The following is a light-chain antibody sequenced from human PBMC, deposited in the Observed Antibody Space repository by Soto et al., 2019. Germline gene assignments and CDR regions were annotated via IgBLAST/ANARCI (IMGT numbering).Light chain of an antibody. V-gene: IGKV1-6*01. CDR3: IQEYVYPWT. Sequence: AIQVTQSPSSLSASVGDRVTISCRASQGIGNDLGWYQQKPGKAPKLLIYEASTLQTGVASRFSGSGSGTELTITISSLQPEDFATSYCIQEYVYPWTFGQGTKVEVK. CDR2: EAS. J-gene: IGKJ1*01. CDR1: QGIGND.